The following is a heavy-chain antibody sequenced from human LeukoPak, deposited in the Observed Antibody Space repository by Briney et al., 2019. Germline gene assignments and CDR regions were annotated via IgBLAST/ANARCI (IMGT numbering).Heavy chain of an antibody. CDR2: INHSGST. D-gene: IGHD2-15*01. V-gene: IGHV4-34*01. CDR3: ARSVEGYCSGGSCYSYYYYMDV. J-gene: IGHJ6*03. Sequence: SETLSLTCAVYGGSFSGYYWSWIRQPPGKGLEWIGGINHSGSTNYNPSLKSRVTISVDTSKNQFSLKLSSVTAADTAVYYCARSVEGYCSGGSCYSYYYYMDVWGKGTTVTVSS. CDR1: GGSFSGYY.